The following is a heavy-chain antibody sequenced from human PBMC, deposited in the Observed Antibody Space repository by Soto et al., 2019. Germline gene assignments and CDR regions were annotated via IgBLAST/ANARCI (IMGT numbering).Heavy chain of an antibody. V-gene: IGHV1-58*02. J-gene: IGHJ6*03. CDR1: GFTFTSSA. Sequence: SVKVSCTASGFTFTSSAMQWVRQARGQRLEWIGWIVVGSGNTNYAQKFQERVTITRDMSTSTAYMELSSLRSEDTAVYYCAAGHEYYYYYYMDVWGKGTTVTVSS. CDR3: AAGHEYYYYYYMDV. CDR2: IVVGSGNT.